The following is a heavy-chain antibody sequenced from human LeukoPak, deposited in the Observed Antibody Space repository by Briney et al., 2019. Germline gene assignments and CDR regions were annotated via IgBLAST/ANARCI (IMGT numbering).Heavy chain of an antibody. CDR3: ARDPRGISSGWTPPFDY. D-gene: IGHD6-19*01. CDR2: IKQDGSEK. V-gene: IGHV3-7*01. J-gene: IGHJ4*02. CDR1: GFTFSSYA. Sequence: QAGGSLRLSCAASGFTFSSYAMSWVRQAPGKGLEWVANIKQDGSEKYYVDSVKGRFTISRDNAKNSLYLQMNSLRAEDTAVYYCARDPRGISSGWTPPFDYWGQGTLVTVSS.